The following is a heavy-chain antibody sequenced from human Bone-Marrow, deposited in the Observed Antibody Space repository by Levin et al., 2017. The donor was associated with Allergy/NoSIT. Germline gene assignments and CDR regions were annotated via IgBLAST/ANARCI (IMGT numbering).Heavy chain of an antibody. CDR3: ARRRGSYFDS. Sequence: SETLSLTCSVSGDFLNRSPYFWGWVRQPPGKGLEWMGNIFKSGTTQNNPSLKSRVTISIDTSKNHFSLNLTSVTAADTALYYCARRRGSYFDSWGQGSLVTVSS. CDR2: IFKSGTT. D-gene: IGHD1-26*01. J-gene: IGHJ4*02. CDR1: GDFLNRSPYF. V-gene: IGHV4-39*02.